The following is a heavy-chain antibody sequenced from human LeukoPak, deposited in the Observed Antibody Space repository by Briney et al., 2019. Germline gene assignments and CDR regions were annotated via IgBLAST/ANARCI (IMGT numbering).Heavy chain of an antibody. V-gene: IGHV3-7*03. CDR1: GFTFSTYR. CDR3: ARVYTGNRWHFDY. CDR2: IKRDGSEK. D-gene: IGHD2-2*02. Sequence: PGVSLRLSCAASGFTFSTYRMSWVRQAPGKGLECVANIKRDGSEKHLVDSVKGRFTLFRHDAKSSLYLQMNSLRAPDTAVYFCARVYTGNRWHFDYWGQGTLVTVSS. J-gene: IGHJ4*02.